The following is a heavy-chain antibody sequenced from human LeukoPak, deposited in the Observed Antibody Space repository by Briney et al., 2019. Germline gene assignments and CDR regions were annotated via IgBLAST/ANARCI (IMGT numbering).Heavy chain of an antibody. J-gene: IGHJ4*02. D-gene: IGHD1-7*01. CDR1: GGSMNFNTDR. V-gene: IGHV4-39*07. Sequence: SETLFLTCTVSGGSMNFNTDRLGWILQSPDKLLEWIGTWYPYIGITQYNPSLQSRVTISGDKSKNHFSLEVTSLTAADTAVYYCVRNKELTFDFWGQGAQVTVSS. CDR2: WYPYIGIT. CDR3: VRNKELTFDF.